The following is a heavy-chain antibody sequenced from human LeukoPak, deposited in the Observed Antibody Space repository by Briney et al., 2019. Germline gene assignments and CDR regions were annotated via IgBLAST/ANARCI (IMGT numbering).Heavy chain of an antibody. V-gene: IGHV1-69*06. Sequence: ASVKVSCKASGGTFSNYAISWVRQAPGQGLEWMGGIIPIFGTVNYAQKFQGRVTITADKSTSTAYMELSSLRSEDTAVYYCARETFGTYYYGSGSPMKAFDIWGQGTMVTVSS. J-gene: IGHJ3*02. CDR1: GGTFSNYA. CDR2: IIPIFGTV. D-gene: IGHD3-10*01. CDR3: ARETFGTYYYGSGSPMKAFDI.